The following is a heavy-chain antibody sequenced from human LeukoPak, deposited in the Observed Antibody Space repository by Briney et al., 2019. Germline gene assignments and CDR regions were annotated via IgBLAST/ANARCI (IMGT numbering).Heavy chain of an antibody. V-gene: IGHV3-53*04. CDR3: AKDLIARNYYYYMDV. Sequence: GGSLRLSCTASGLTFSSYVMSWVRQAPGKGLEWFSVIYSGGSTYYADSVKGRFTISRHNSKNTLYLQMNSLRAEDTALYYCAKDLIARNYYYYMDVWGKGTTVTVSS. CDR1: GLTFSSYV. D-gene: IGHD6-13*01. J-gene: IGHJ6*03. CDR2: IYSGGST.